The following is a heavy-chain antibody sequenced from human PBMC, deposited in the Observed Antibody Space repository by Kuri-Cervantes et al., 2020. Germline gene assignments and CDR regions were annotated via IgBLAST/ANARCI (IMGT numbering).Heavy chain of an antibody. CDR3: AGKRRGGSLEPFDY. V-gene: IGHV5-51*01. J-gene: IGHJ4*02. CDR1: GYSFTSYW. CDR2: IYPGDSDT. D-gene: IGHD2-15*01. Sequence: GGSLRLSCKGPGYSFTSYWIGWVRQMPGKGLEWMGIIYPGDSDTRYSPSFQGQVTISADKSISTAYLQWSSLKASDTAMYYCAGKRRGGSLEPFDYWGQGTLVTVSS.